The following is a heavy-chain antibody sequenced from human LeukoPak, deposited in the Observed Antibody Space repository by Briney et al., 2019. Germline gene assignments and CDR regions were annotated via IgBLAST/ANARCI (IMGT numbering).Heavy chain of an antibody. CDR3: AREGGFYRPLDY. D-gene: IGHD3-3*01. V-gene: IGHV4-4*02. Sequence: SETLSLTCGVSGGSIDITNYWSWVRQAPGKGLEWIGEVHLDGRTNYNPSLKSRLIMSVDLPENRISLKLTSVTAADTAVYYCAREGGFYRPLDYSGQGTLVTVSS. CDR2: VHLDGRT. CDR1: GGSIDITNY. J-gene: IGHJ4*02.